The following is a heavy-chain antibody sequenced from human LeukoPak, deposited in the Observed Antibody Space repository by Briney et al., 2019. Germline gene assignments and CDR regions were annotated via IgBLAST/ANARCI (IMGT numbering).Heavy chain of an antibody. CDR1: GGSFSGYY. CDR2: INHSGST. Sequence: SETLSLTCAVYGGSFSGYYWSWIRQPPGKGLEWIGEINHSGSTNYNPSLKSRVTISVDTSKNQFSLKLGSVTAADTAVYYCARGRRNYCSSTSCYVLLFDYWGQGTLVTVSS. J-gene: IGHJ4*02. D-gene: IGHD2-2*01. V-gene: IGHV4-34*01. CDR3: ARGRRNYCSSTSCYVLLFDY.